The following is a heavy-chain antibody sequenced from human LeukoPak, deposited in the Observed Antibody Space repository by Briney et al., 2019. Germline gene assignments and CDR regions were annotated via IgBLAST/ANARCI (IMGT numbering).Heavy chain of an antibody. CDR3: ARDLGYSGSFYNWFDP. D-gene: IGHD3-10*01. V-gene: IGHV4-59*01. CDR2: IYYSGST. CDR1: GGSFSGYY. Sequence: SETLSLTCAVYGGSFSGYYWSWIRQPPGKGLEWIGYIYYSGSTNYNPSLKSRVTISVDTSKNQFSLKLSSVTAADTAVYYCARDLGYSGSFYNWFDPWGQGTLVTVSS. J-gene: IGHJ5*02.